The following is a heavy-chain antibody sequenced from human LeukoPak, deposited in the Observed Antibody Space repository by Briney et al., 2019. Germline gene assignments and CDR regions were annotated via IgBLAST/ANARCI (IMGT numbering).Heavy chain of an antibody. CDR2: IIPIFGTA. CDR1: GGTFSGYA. V-gene: IGHV1-69*05. Sequence: SVKVSCKASGGTFSGYAISWVRQAPGQGLEWMGGIIPIFGTANYAQKFQGRVTITTDESTSTAYMELSSLRSEDTAVYYCAQFCGGDCYPPHDAFDIWGQGTMVTVSS. J-gene: IGHJ3*02. CDR3: AQFCGGDCYPPHDAFDI. D-gene: IGHD2-21*02.